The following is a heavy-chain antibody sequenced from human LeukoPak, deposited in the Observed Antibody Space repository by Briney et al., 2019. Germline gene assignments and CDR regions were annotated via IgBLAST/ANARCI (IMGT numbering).Heavy chain of an antibody. CDR2: IHYSGGT. CDR3: ARDLIAAASGAFDI. V-gene: IGHV4-59*01. Sequence: SETLSLTCTVSGGSISGYYWSWIRLPPRKGLEWIGYIHYSGGTNYNPSLKSRVTISVDTSKNQFSLKLTSVTAADTAVYYCARDLIAAASGAFDIWGQGTMVTVSS. J-gene: IGHJ3*02. CDR1: GGSISGYY. D-gene: IGHD6-13*01.